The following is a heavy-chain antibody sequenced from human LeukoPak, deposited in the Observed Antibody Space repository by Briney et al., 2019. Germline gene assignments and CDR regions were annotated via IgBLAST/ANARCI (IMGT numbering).Heavy chain of an antibody. V-gene: IGHV3-7*03. J-gene: IGHJ4*02. CDR1: GFSFSGYW. Sequence: GGSLRLSCAASGFSFSGYWMSWVRQTPGKGLEWVANIKQDGSVKNSVDSMRGRFTISRDNTKNSLYLEMNSLKAEDTAVYYCARGVLDYWGQGTLVTVSS. CDR3: ARGVLDY. CDR2: IKQDGSVK.